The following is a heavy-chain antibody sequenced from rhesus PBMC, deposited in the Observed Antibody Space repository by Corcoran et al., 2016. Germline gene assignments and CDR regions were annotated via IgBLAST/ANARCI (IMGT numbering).Heavy chain of an antibody. CDR1: GGSISSNY. CDR2: ISGSGGST. Sequence: QLQLQESGPGLVKPSETLSLTCAVSGGSISSNYWSWIRQPPGKGLEWIGRISGSGGSTEDNPPLKSRVTMSTDTSKNQFSLKLSSVTAADTAVYYCARVGYSSWSGYFDLWGPGTPITISS. CDR3: ARVGYSSWSGYFDL. J-gene: IGHJ2*01. D-gene: IGHD6-13*01. V-gene: IGHV4-173*01.